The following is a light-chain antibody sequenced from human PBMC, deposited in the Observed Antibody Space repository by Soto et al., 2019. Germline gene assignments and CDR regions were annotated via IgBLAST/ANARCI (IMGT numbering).Light chain of an antibody. V-gene: IGLV4-69*01. CDR3: QTWGTGIHMV. CDR1: SGHNSYA. CDR2: LNSDGSH. Sequence: QPVLTQSPSASASLGASVKLTCTLSSGHNSYAIAWHQQQPEKGPRYLMKLNSDGSHNKGDGIPDRFSGSSSGAERYLTISSLQSEDEADYYCQTWGTGIHMVFGGGTKLTVL. J-gene: IGLJ2*01.